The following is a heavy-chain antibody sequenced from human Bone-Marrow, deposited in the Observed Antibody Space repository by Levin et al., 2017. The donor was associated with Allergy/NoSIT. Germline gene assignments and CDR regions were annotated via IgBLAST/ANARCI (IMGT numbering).Heavy chain of an antibody. D-gene: IGHD3-16*01. CDR1: GGSVTSSNDY. J-gene: IGHJ6*02. CDR3: VRHVGGPGGNNYYGLYV. CDR2: IHYSGNT. V-gene: IGHV4-39*01. Sequence: SETLSLTCTVSGGSVTSSNDYWGWIRQPPGQGLEWIGNIHYSGNTYYKPSLKSRVTISVDTPKNQFSLKLSSVTAADTAVYYCVRHVGGPGGNNYYGLYVWGQGTTVTVSS.